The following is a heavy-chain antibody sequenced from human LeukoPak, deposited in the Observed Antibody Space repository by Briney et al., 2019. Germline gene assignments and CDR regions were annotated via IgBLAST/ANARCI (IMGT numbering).Heavy chain of an antibody. CDR1: GYTFTGYY. CDR3: ARDPVGGYPSVVDWFDP. D-gene: IGHD3-22*01. CDR2: INPNSGGT. Sequence: ASVKVSCRASGYTFTGYYMHWVRQAPGQGLEWMGRINPNSGGTNYAQKFQGRVTMTRDTSISTAYMELSSLRSEDTAVYYCARDPVGGYPSVVDWFDPWGQGTLVTVSS. J-gene: IGHJ5*02. V-gene: IGHV1-2*06.